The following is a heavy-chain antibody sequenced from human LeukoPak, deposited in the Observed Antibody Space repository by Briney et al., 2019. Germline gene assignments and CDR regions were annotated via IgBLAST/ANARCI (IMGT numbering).Heavy chain of an antibody. CDR1: GFTLSSYA. CDR3: VTMSRGASGYYY. J-gene: IGHJ4*02. V-gene: IGHV3-23*01. Sequence: GGSLRLSCAASGFTLSSYAMSWVRQAPGKGLEWVSAISGSGGSTYYADSVKGRFTISRDNAKNSLYLQMNSLRAEDTAVYYCVTMSRGASGYYYWGQGTLVTVSS. D-gene: IGHD3-22*01. CDR2: ISGSGGST.